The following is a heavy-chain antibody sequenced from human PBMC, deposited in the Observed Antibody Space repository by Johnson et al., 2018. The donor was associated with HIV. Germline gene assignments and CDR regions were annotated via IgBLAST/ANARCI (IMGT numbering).Heavy chain of an antibody. V-gene: IGHV3-66*01. CDR3: AKGMCSGGSCYAFDI. CDR1: GFTVSSNY. D-gene: IGHD2-15*01. Sequence: VQLVESGGGLVQPGGSLRLSCAASGFTVSSNYMSWVRQAPGKGLEWVSVIYSGGSTYYADSVKGRFTISRDNSKNTLYLQMNSLRAEDTAVYYCAKGMCSGGSCYAFDIWGQGTMVTVSS. CDR2: IYSGGST. J-gene: IGHJ3*02.